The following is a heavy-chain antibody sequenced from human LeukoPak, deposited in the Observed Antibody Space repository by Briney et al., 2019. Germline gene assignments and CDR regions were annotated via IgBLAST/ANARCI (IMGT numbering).Heavy chain of an antibody. CDR2: ISSSSSYI. D-gene: IGHD3-3*01. CDR3: AREGSVSNDDFWSGYSGSPLY. Sequence: GGSLRLSCAASGFTFSSYSMNWVRQAPGKGLEWVSSISSSSSYIYYADSVKGRFTISRDNAKNSLCLQMNSLRAEDTAVYYCAREGSVSNDDFWSGYSGSPLYWGQGTLVTVSS. J-gene: IGHJ4*02. CDR1: GFTFSSYS. V-gene: IGHV3-21*01.